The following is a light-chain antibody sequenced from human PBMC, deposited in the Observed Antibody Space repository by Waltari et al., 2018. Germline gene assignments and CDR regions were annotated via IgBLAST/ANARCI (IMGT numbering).Light chain of an antibody. CDR3: QPLHSYRGT. V-gene: IGKV1-9*01. J-gene: IGKJ1*01. Sequence: DIQLTQSPSFLSAFVADRVTITCLPSQAITNYLAWFQYKPGTAPKLLSYGASTLQSWVPSRFTGSGPGTEFTLTISSLQPDDITTYYCQPLHSYRGTFGQGTKVEV. CDR2: GAS. CDR1: QAITNY.